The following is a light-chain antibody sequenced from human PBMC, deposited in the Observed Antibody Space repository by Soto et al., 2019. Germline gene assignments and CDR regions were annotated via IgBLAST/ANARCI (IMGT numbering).Light chain of an antibody. CDR2: EVS. CDR3: SSYTSSSTYV. Sequence: QSVLTQPACVSGSPGQSITISCTGTSSDVGGYNYVSWYQQHPGKAPKLMIYEVSNRPSGVSNRFSGSKSGNTASLTISGLQAEDEADYYCSSYTSSSTYVFGTGTKVTAL. J-gene: IGLJ1*01. V-gene: IGLV2-14*01. CDR1: SSDVGGYNY.